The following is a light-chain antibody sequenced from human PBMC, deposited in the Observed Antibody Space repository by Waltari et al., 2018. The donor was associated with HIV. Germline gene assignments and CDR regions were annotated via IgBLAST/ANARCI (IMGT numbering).Light chain of an antibody. V-gene: IGLV2-11*01. Sequence: QSALTQPRSVSGSPGQSVTISGTGTSSDIAGYNYVPWYQQYPGKAPKLMIYDVSKRPSGVPDRFSGSKSGNTASLTISGLQAEDEADYYCCSYAGNYVIFGGGTKLTVL. CDR1: SSDIAGYNY. CDR3: CSYAGNYVI. CDR2: DVS. J-gene: IGLJ2*01.